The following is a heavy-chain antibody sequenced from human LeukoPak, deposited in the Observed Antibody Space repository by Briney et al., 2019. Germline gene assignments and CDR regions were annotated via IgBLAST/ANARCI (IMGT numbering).Heavy chain of an antibody. V-gene: IGHV3-23*01. D-gene: IGHD3-22*01. CDR2: ISGSGGST. CDR3: AKGRDYYDSSGYYQPFDY. CDR1: GFTVSSNY. J-gene: IGHJ4*02. Sequence: GGSLRLSCAASGFTVSSNYMSWVRQAPGKGLEWVSAISGSGGSTYYADSVKGRFTISRDNSKNTLYLQMNSLRAEDTAVYYCAKGRDYYDSSGYYQPFDYWGQGTLVTVSS.